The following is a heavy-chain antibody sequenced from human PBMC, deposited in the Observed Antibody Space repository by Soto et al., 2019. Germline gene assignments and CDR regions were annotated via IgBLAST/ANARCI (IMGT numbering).Heavy chain of an antibody. V-gene: IGHV4-34*01. J-gene: IGHJ3*02. CDR2: INHSGST. CDR3: ARRAGIVVVVAAAAFDI. D-gene: IGHD2-15*01. CDR1: GGSFSGYY. Sequence: PSETLSLTCAVYGGSFSGYYWSWIRQPPGKGLEWIGEINHSGSTNYNPSLKSRVTISVDTSKNQFSLKLSSVTAADTAVYYCARRAGIVVVVAAAAFDIWGQGTMVTVSS.